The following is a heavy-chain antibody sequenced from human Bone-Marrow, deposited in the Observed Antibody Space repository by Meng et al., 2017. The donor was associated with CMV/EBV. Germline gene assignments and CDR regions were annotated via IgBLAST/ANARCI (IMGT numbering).Heavy chain of an antibody. V-gene: IGHV3-49*04. CDR1: GFTFRDYA. Sequence: GGSLRLSCAGSGFTFRDYAMSWVRQAPGKGLEWVGFIRSKVYGGTTEYAASVKGRFTISRDDSKSTAYLEMNSLKTEDTAVYYCGMDFWTGHPDFWGQGTRVTGSS. J-gene: IGHJ4*02. D-gene: IGHD3/OR15-3a*01. CDR2: IRSKVYGGTT. CDR3: GMDFWTGHPDF.